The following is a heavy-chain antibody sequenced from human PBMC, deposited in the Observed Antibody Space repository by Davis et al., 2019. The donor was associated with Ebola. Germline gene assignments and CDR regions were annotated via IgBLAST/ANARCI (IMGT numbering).Heavy chain of an antibody. CDR3: VRAGYYDSSGYYYYYYMDV. J-gene: IGHJ6*03. CDR1: GYTFTSYG. V-gene: IGHV1-18*04. Sequence: ASVKVSCKASGYTFTSYGISWVRQVPGQGLEWMGWFSVYNGNTRYAEKVQGRVTMTTDTSTSTAYMELRSLRSDDTAVYYCVRAGYYDSSGYYYYYYMDVWGKGTTVTVSS. D-gene: IGHD3-22*01. CDR2: FSVYNGNT.